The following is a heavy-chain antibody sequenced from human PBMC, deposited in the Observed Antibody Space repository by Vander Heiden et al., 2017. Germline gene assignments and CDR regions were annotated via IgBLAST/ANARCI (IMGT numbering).Heavy chain of an antibody. J-gene: IGHJ4*02. CDR3: AKEMTKISHWDY. CDR2: ISYDGSNK. Sequence: QVQLVESGGGVVQPGRYLRLSCAAPGFTFSSYGMHWFRQAPGKGLEWVAVISYDGSNKYYADSVKGRFTISRDNSKNTLNLQMNSLRAEDTAVYYCAKEMTKISHWDYWGQGTLVTVPS. D-gene: IGHD4-17*01. V-gene: IGHV3-30*18. CDR1: GFTFSSYG.